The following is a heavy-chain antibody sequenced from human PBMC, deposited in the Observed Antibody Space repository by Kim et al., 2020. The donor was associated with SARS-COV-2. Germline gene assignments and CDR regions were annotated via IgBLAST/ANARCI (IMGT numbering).Heavy chain of an antibody. CDR3: ARIIAAAGRAFDI. V-gene: IGHV3-11*06. J-gene: IGHJ3*02. D-gene: IGHD6-13*01. Sequence: YADSVKGRFTISRDNAKNSLYLQMNSLRAEDTAVYYCARIIAAAGRAFDIWGQGTMVTVSS.